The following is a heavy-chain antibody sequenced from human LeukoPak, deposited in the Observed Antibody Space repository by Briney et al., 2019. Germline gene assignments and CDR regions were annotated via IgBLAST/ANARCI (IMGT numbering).Heavy chain of an antibody. CDR3: ARVLGAEWFGEFTY. Sequence: ASVTVSCKASGYTFTSYDINWVRQAPGQGLEWMGWMNPNSGNTGYAQKFQGRVTITRNTSISTAYMELSSLRSEDTAVYYCARVLGAEWFGEFTYWGQGTLVTVSS. CDR2: MNPNSGNT. V-gene: IGHV1-8*03. J-gene: IGHJ4*02. D-gene: IGHD3-10*01. CDR1: GYTFTSYD.